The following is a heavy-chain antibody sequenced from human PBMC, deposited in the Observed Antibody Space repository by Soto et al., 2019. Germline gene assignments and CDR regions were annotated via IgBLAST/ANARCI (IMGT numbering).Heavy chain of an antibody. CDR1: GFTFRSYV. D-gene: IGHD3-16*01. Sequence: QVQLVESGGGVVQPGTSLRLSCVGSGFTFRSYVIHWVRQAPGKGLEWVALTSYDGSNNFYGASVKGRFTNSRHNSWNTVELQMDSLRFSDTALYFCARWGTTGGLDVWGQGTLVSVSS. CDR3: ARWGTTGGLDV. V-gene: IGHV3-33*05. CDR2: TSYDGSNN. J-gene: IGHJ4*02.